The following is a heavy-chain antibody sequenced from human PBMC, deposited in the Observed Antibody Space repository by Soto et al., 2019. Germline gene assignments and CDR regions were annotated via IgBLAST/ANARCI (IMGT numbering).Heavy chain of an antibody. V-gene: IGHV3-30-3*01. CDR2: ISYDGSNK. CDR3: ARDEIRFSWAYGMDV. D-gene: IGHD3-3*01. CDR1: GFTFSSYA. Sequence: QVQLVESGGGVVQTGRSLRLSCAASGFTFSSYAMHWVRQAPGKGLEWVAVISYDGSNKYYADSVKGRFTISRDNSKNTLYPQMNSLRAEDTAVYYCARDEIRFSWAYGMDVWGQGTTVTVSS. J-gene: IGHJ6*02.